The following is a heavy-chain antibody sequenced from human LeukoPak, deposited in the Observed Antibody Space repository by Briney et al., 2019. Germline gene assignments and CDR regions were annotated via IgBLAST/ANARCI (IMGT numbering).Heavy chain of an antibody. CDR3: ARVWQQQLSNWPYYYYGMDV. CDR1: GYTFTSYY. CDR2: INPSGGST. Sequence: GASVKVSCKASGYTFTSYYMHWVRQAPGQGLEWMGIINPSGGSTSYAQKLQGRVTMTRDTSTSTVYMELSSLRSEDTAVYYCARVWQQQLSNWPYYYYGMDVWGQGTTVTVSS. J-gene: IGHJ6*02. D-gene: IGHD6-13*01. V-gene: IGHV1-46*01.